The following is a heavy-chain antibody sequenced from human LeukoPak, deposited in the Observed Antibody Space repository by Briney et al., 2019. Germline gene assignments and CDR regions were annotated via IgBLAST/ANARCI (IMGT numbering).Heavy chain of an antibody. V-gene: IGHV4-34*01. Sequence: PSETLSLTCAVYGGSFSDYYWSWIRQPPGKGLEWIGEINHSGSTNYNPSLKSRVTISVDTSKNQFSLKLSSVTAADTAVYYCARASSGWKGDYFDYWGQGTPVTVSS. CDR3: ARASSGWKGDYFDY. CDR1: GGSFSDYY. CDR2: INHSGST. J-gene: IGHJ4*02. D-gene: IGHD6-19*01.